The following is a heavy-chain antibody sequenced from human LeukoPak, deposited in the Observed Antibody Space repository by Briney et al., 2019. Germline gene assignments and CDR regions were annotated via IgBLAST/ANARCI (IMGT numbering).Heavy chain of an antibody. CDR1: GYTFTGHY. Sequence: ASVKVSCKASGYTFTGHYMHWVRQAPGQGLEWVGWINPNSGGANYAQKFRGRVTMTRDTSISAAYMELSRLTSDDTAVYYCAREGEEMATTDVWGQGTMVTVSS. CDR2: INPNSGGA. J-gene: IGHJ3*01. D-gene: IGHD5-24*01. V-gene: IGHV1-2*02. CDR3: AREGEEMATTDV.